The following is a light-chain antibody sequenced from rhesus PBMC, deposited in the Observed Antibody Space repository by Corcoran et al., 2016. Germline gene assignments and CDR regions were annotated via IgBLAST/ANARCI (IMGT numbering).Light chain of an antibody. CDR2: GAS. CDR3: HHYYSTPFT. V-gene: IGKV1-33*02. J-gene: IGKJ3*01. CDR1: QVISND. Sequence: DIQMTQFPSSLSASVGDRVTITCRASQVISNDLAWSQQKPGEAPKLLIFGASSLQRWIPSLFSGSGSGTDFTLTISGLQSEDVATYYCHHYYSTPFTFGPGTKLDIK.